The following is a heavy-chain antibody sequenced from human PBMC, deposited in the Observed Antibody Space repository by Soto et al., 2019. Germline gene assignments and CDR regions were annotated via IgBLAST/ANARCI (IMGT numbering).Heavy chain of an antibody. D-gene: IGHD6-6*01. V-gene: IGHV1-18*04. J-gene: IGHJ6*02. CDR3: ARDHGLAWAVRPANYYYAMDV. CDR2: ISPYSGNT. CDR1: GYTFTDYA. Sequence: ASVKVSCKASGYTFTDYAINWVRQAPGQGFQWVGWISPYSGNTTSAENFFDRVTMTTDTSTKTAYLELRSLRSDDTAVYYCARDHGLAWAVRPANYYYAMDVWGQGTTVPVSS.